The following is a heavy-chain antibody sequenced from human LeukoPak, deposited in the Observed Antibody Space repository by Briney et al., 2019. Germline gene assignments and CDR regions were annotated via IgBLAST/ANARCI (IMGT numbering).Heavy chain of an antibody. V-gene: IGHV3-20*04. CDR3: ARDSGYSSGWYDWFDP. CDR1: GFTFDDYG. D-gene: IGHD6-19*01. CDR2: INWNGGST. J-gene: IGHJ5*02. Sequence: GGSLRLSCAASGFTFDDYGMSWVRQVPGKGLEWVSNINWNGGSTGYADSVKGRFTISRDNSKNTLYLQMNSLRAEDTAVYYCARDSGYSSGWYDWFDPWGQGTLVTVSS.